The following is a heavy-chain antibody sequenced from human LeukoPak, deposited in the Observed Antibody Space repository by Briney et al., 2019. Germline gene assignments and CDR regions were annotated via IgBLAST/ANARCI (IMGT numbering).Heavy chain of an antibody. CDR3: AKGGIWSGYYTGSYYFDY. CDR1: GFTFSSYA. Sequence: GGSLRLSCAASGFTFSSYAMSWVRQAPGKGLEWVSAISGSSGSTYYADSVKGRFTISRDNSKNTLYLQMNSLRSEDTAVDYCAKGGIWSGYYTGSYYFDYWGQGTLVTVSS. J-gene: IGHJ4*02. CDR2: ISGSSGST. V-gene: IGHV3-23*01. D-gene: IGHD3-3*01.